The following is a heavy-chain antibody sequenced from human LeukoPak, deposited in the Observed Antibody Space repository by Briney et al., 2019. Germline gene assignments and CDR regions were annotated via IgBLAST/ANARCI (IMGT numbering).Heavy chain of an antibody. V-gene: IGHV3-33*01. Sequence: KAGGSLRLSCAASGFTFSSYGMHWVRQAPGKGLEWVAVIWYDGSNKYYADSVKGRFTISRDNSKNTLYLQMNSLRAEDTAVYYCARFGILTGHQGGYYYYGMDVWGQGTTVTVSS. J-gene: IGHJ6*02. CDR3: ARFGILTGHQGGYYYYGMDV. CDR2: IWYDGSNK. CDR1: GFTFSSYG. D-gene: IGHD3-9*01.